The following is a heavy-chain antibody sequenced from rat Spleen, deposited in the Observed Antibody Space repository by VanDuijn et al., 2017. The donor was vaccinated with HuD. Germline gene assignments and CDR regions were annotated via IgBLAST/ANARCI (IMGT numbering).Heavy chain of an antibody. CDR3: ATDTFYDGTYYPGGFDY. J-gene: IGHJ2*01. CDR1: EFTFSNHG. CDR2: IIYDGSST. V-gene: IGHV5S10*01. D-gene: IGHD1-12*02. Sequence: EVQLVESGGGLVQPGRSLKLSCAASEFTFSNHGMAWVRQAPKKGLEWVATIIYDGSSTYYRDSVKGRFTISRDDAKSTLYLQLDSLRSEDTATYYCATDTFYDGTYYPGGFDYWGQGVMVTVSS.